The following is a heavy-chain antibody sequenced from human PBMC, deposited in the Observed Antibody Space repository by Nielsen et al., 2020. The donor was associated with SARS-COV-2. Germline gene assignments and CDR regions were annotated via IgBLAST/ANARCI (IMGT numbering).Heavy chain of an antibody. CDR2: IYYSGST. J-gene: IGHJ6*02. CDR3: ARHPSPQFLATPVYYYGMDV. V-gene: IGHV4-61*07. D-gene: IGHD1-26*01. Sequence: VRQMPGKGLEWIGYIYYSGSTNYNPSLKSRVTISVDTSKNQFSLKLSSVTAADTAVYYCARHPSPQFLATPVYYYGMDVWGQGTTVTVSS.